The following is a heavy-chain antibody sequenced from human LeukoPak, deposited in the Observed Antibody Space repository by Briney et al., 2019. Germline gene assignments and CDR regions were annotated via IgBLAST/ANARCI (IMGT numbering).Heavy chain of an antibody. J-gene: IGHJ6*03. CDR3: ARVRIAVAGTYFYYMDV. CDR1: GGSISSYC. V-gene: IGHV4-4*07. Sequence: SETLSLTCTVSGGSISSYCWSWIRQPAGKGLEWIGRICASGSTNYHPSLKSRVTMSVDTSKNQFSLKLSSVTAADTAVYYCARVRIAVAGTYFYYMDVWGKGTTVTVSS. CDR2: ICASGST. D-gene: IGHD6-19*01.